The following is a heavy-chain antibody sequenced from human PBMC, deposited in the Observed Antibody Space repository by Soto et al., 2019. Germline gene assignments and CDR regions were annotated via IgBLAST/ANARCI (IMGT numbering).Heavy chain of an antibody. V-gene: IGHV5-51*01. D-gene: IGHD6-13*01. Sequence: GESLKISCKGSGYSFTSYWIGWVGQMPGKGLEWMGIIYPGDSDTRYSPSFQGQVTISADKSISTAYLQWSSLKASDTAMYYCARRGIAAAAVPWFDPWGQGTLVTVYS. CDR1: GYSFTSYW. CDR3: ARRGIAAAAVPWFDP. J-gene: IGHJ5*02. CDR2: IYPGDSDT.